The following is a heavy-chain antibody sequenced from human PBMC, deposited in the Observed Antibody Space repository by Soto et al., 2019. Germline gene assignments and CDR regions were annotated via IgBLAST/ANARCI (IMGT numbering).Heavy chain of an antibody. CDR3: ARMPFSSAAVYPLYDGMDV. CDR1: GGSISSSY. D-gene: IGHD3-3*01. V-gene: IGHV4-4*07. CDR2: IYTSGST. Sequence: QVQLQESGPGLVKPSETLSLACTVSGGSISSSYWIWIRQPAGKGLEWIVRIYTSGSTNYNPSLKSRVTMPVDTSKNQFSLTPSAVTAADTAVYYCARMPFSSAAVYPLYDGMDVWGQGTTVTVAS. J-gene: IGHJ6*02.